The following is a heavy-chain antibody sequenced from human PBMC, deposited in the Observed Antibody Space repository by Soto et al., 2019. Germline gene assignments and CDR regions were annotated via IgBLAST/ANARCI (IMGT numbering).Heavy chain of an antibody. D-gene: IGHD6-13*01. CDR3: ARTHSSSWYYNWFDT. Sequence: GESLKISCKGSGYSFTSYWIGWVRQMPGKGLEWMGIIYPGDSDTRYSPSFQGQVTISADKSISTAYLQWSSLKASDTAMYYCARTHSSSWYYNWFDTWGQGTLVTVSS. V-gene: IGHV5-51*01. J-gene: IGHJ5*02. CDR2: IYPGDSDT. CDR1: GYSFTSYW.